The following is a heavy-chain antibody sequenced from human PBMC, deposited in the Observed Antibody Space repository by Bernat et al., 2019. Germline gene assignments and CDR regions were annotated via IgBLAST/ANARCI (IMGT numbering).Heavy chain of an antibody. J-gene: IGHJ5*02. CDR3: ARYRHSSSPTRNRFDP. D-gene: IGHD6-6*01. CDR2: IYHSGST. V-gene: IGHV4-30-2*01. CDR1: GGSISSGGYS. Sequence: QLQLQESGSGLVKPSQTLSLTCAVSGGSISSGGYSWSWIRQPPGKGLEWIGYIYHSGSTYYNPALKSRVTISVDRSKNQFSLKLSSVTAADTAVYYCARYRHSSSPTRNRFDPWGQGTLVTVSS.